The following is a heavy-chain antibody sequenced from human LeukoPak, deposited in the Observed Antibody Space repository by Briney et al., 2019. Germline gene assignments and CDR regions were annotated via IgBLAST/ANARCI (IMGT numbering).Heavy chain of an antibody. J-gene: IGHJ5*02. CDR3: ARRHSSSSSWFDP. D-gene: IGHD6-13*01. CDR1: GLTFSSCF. CDR2: IKPDGSET. Sequence: GGSLRLSCAASGLTFSSCFMTWVRRTPGKGLEWVANIKPDGSETYYMDSVKGRFTISRDNAKNLLYLQMNSLRAEDTAVYYCARRHSSSSSWFDPWGQGTLVTVSS. V-gene: IGHV3-7*01.